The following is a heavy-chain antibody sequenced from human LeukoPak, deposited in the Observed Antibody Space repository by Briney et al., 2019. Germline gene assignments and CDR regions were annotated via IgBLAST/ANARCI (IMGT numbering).Heavy chain of an antibody. V-gene: IGHV4-59*08. CDR2: IYYSGST. CDR1: GGSISSYY. J-gene: IGHJ4*02. Sequence: SETLSLTCTVSGGSISSYYWSWIRQPPGKGLEWIGYIYYSGSTNYNPSLKSRVTISVNTSKNQFSLKLSSVTAADTAVYYCARSRTVVGYWGQGTLVTVSS. CDR3: ARSRTVVGY. D-gene: IGHD1-26*01.